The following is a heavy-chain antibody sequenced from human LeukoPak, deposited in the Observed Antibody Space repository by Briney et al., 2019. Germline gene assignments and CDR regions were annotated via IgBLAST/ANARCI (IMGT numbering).Heavy chain of an antibody. V-gene: IGHV3-66*01. Sequence: GGSLRLSCAASGFTFSSYSMNWVRQAPGKGLEWVSVIYSGGSTYYPDSVKGRFTISRDNSKNTLYLQVNSLRAEDTAVYYCAREVPYGYYYDSSWYFDLWGRGTLVTVSA. CDR1: GFTFSSYS. CDR2: IYSGGST. D-gene: IGHD3-22*01. J-gene: IGHJ2*01. CDR3: AREVPYGYYYDSSWYFDL.